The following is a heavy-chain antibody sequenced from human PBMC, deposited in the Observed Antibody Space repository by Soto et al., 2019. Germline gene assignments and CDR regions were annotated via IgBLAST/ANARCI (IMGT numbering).Heavy chain of an antibody. J-gene: IGHJ3*02. CDR1: EGKCIDYA. CDR2: ISGSGGST. V-gene: IGHV3-23*01. D-gene: IGHD4-17*01. CDR3: AHPRGYGVFDAFDI. Sequence: GGLLRLSYAAAEGKCIDYAVSWVRQVPGKGLEWVSAISGSGGSTYYADSVRGRFTISRDNSINTLYLQMSSLRTEDTAVYYCAHPRGYGVFDAFDIWGQGTMVTLSS.